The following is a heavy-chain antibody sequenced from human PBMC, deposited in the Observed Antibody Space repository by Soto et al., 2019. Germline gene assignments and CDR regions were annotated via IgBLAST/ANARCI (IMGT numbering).Heavy chain of an antibody. CDR1: GFTFTSSA. J-gene: IGHJ6*04. V-gene: IGHV1-58*01. Sequence: ASVKVSCKASGFTFTSSAVQWVRQARGQRLEWIGWIVVGSGNTNYAQKFQERVTITRDMSTSTAYMELSSLRSEDTAVYYCAAGTHSSSWYGYYGMDVWGKGTTVTVAS. D-gene: IGHD6-13*01. CDR3: AAGTHSSSWYGYYGMDV. CDR2: IVVGSGNT.